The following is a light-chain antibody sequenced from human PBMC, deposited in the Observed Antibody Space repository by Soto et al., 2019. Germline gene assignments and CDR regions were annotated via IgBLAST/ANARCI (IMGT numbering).Light chain of an antibody. CDR1: QSVSNNY. CDR2: GAS. V-gene: IGKV3-20*01. J-gene: IGKJ1*01. Sequence: LSQSPGTLSLSTGERATLSCRASQSVSNNYLAWYQQKPGQAPRLLIYGASNRATGIPDRFSGSGSGTDFTLTISRLEPEDFAVYYCQQYGSSGTFGQGTKVAIK. CDR3: QQYGSSGT.